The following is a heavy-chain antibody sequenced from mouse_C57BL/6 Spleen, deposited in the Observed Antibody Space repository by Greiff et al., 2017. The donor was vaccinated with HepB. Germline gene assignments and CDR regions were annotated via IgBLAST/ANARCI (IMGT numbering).Heavy chain of an antibody. CDR3: ARSSQLGTWFAY. J-gene: IGHJ3*01. D-gene: IGHD4-1*02. Sequence: EVKLMESGGGLVQPGGSLKLSCAASGFTFSDYGMAWVRQAPRKGPEWVAFISNLAYSIYYADTVTGRFTIFRENAKNTLYLEMSSLRSEDTAMYYCARSSQLGTWFAYWGQGTLVTVSA. CDR1: GFTFSDYG. V-gene: IGHV5-15*01. CDR2: ISNLAYSI.